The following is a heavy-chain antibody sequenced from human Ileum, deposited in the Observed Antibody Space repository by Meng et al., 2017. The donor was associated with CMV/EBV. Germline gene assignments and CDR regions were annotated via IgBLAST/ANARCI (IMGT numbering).Heavy chain of an antibody. CDR3: AKDLVVPAAPRGYYYYGMDV. J-gene: IGHJ6*02. D-gene: IGHD2-2*01. Sequence: GGSLRLSCAASGFTFSSYAMSWVRQAPGKGLEWVSAISGSGGSTYYADSVKGRFTISRDNSKNTLYLQMNSLRAEDTAVYYCAKDLVVPAAPRGYYYYGMDVWGQGTTVTVSS. CDR2: ISGSGGST. CDR1: GFTFSSYA. V-gene: IGHV3-23*01.